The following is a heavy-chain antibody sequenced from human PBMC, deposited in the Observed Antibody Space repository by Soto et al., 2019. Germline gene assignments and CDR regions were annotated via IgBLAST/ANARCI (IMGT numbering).Heavy chain of an antibody. CDR3: ATDYDTDV. J-gene: IGHJ6*04. Sequence: TGGSLRLSCAASGFIFSGSAMSWVRQAPGKGLEWVSSLSGSGADTFHADSVKGRFTISRDNSKKTLYLQMNSLRVEDTAVYYCATDYDTDVWGKGTTVTVS. CDR1: GFIFSGSA. V-gene: IGHV3-23*01. CDR2: LSGSGADT.